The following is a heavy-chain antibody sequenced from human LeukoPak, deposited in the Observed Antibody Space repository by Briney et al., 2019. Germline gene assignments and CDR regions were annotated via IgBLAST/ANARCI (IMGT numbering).Heavy chain of an antibody. V-gene: IGHV3-15*07. CDR3: TTDYALSYYGSGSYYR. Sequence: PGGSLRLSCAASGFTFSNAWMNWVRQAPGKGLEWVGRIKSKTDGGTTDYAAPVKGRFTISRDDSKNTLYLQMNSLKTEDTAVYYCTTDYALSYYGSGSYYRWGQGTLVTVSS. D-gene: IGHD3-10*01. CDR2: IKSKTDGGTT. CDR1: GFTFSNAW. J-gene: IGHJ4*02.